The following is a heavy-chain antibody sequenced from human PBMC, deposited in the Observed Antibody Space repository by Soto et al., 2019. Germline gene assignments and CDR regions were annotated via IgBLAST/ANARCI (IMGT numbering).Heavy chain of an antibody. CDR2: LYWDGDK. J-gene: IGHJ4*02. CDR1: GFSLTTTGAG. Sequence: QITLRESGPTLVQPTQTLTLTCTFSGFSLTTTGAGVAWIRQPPGKALEWLALLYWDGDKRYTPSLKNRLSITEDTSKHQVVLTMTNMDPMDTATYYCAKDVSDDWGQGLLVTVSS. V-gene: IGHV2-5*02. CDR3: AKDVSDD.